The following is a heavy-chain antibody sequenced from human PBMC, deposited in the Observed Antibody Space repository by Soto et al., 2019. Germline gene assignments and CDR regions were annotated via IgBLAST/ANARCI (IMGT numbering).Heavy chain of an antibody. D-gene: IGHD3-10*01. J-gene: IGHJ4*02. CDR1: GYIFSSYG. V-gene: IGHV1-18*01. CDR3: ARDGSPYGSGSYYDDY. CDR2: ISAYNGNT. Sequence: QIQLVQSGAEVKQPGASVKVSCKASGYIFSSYGVSWVRQAPGQGLERMAWISAYNGNTNYVEKLQGRITMTTDTSTSTAYMELRSLRSDDTAVYYCARDGSPYGSGSYYDDYWGQGTLLTVSS.